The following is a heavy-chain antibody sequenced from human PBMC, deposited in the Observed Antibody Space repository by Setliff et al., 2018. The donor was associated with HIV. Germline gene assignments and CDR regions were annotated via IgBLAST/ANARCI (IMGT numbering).Heavy chain of an antibody. CDR3: AASISSRHYYGSAL. V-gene: IGHV1-24*01. J-gene: IGHJ2*01. CDR2: FNPEEGKT. D-gene: IGHD3-10*01. Sequence: ASVKVSCKISGYTLSELSMHWVRQAPGKGLEWMVGFNPEEGKTIYAQKFQGRVTMTEDTSTDTAFMDLNNLRSEDTAVYYCAASISSRHYYGSALWDRGTLVTVSS. CDR1: GYTLSELS.